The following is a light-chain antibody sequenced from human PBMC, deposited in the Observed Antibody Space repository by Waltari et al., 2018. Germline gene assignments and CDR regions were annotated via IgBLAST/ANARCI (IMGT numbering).Light chain of an antibody. CDR1: QDVKNY. V-gene: IGKV1D-8*01. J-gene: IGKJ1*01. Sequence: VIWVTQSPSLLTASTGETVTITCRTSQDVKNYFAWYQQKPGKAPELLIYTATFLQTGVPSRFSGSGSGTDFTLTISSLQSEDFATYFCQQNYAFPRTFGQGTKVEV. CDR2: TAT. CDR3: QQNYAFPRT.